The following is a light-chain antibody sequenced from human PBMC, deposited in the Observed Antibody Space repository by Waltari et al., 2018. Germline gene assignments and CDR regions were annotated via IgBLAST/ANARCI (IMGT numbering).Light chain of an antibody. J-gene: IGLJ2*01. CDR1: KLGDKY. CDR2: QDK. CDR3: QAWASGSVV. V-gene: IGLV3-1*01. Sequence: SYELTQPPSVSVSPGQTASITCPGDKLGDKYTCWYQQKPGQSPAMFSWQDKKRPPGIPERFSASNSGNTATLTISGTQAIDEADYYCQAWASGSVVFGGGTKLTVL.